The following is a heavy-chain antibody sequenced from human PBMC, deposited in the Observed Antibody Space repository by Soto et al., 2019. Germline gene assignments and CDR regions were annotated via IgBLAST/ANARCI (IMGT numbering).Heavy chain of an antibody. Sequence: EASVKVSCKASGYNFTSHYMHWVRQAPGQGLESMGIIYPRGGTTIYAQKFQGRVTMTRDTSTHTFYMELSSLRSEDTAMYYCARVGYSSTGTTFHYHGLDVWGQGTTVTASS. J-gene: IGHJ6*01. CDR3: ARVGYSSTGTTFHYHGLDV. D-gene: IGHD3-22*01. CDR2: IYPRGGTT. CDR1: GYNFTSHY. V-gene: IGHV1-46*01.